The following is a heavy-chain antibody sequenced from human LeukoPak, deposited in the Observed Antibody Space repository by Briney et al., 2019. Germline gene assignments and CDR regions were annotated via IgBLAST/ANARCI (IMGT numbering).Heavy chain of an antibody. V-gene: IGHV3-21*01. CDR3: ARDGDYGESTLWY. J-gene: IGHJ4*02. D-gene: IGHD4-17*01. Sequence: GGSLRLSCAASGFTFSSYSMNWAGQAPGKGLKWVSSISSSSSYIYYADSVKGRFTISRDNAKNSLYLQMNSLRAEDTAVYYCARDGDYGESTLWYWGQGTLVTVSS. CDR2: ISSSSSYI. CDR1: GFTFSSYS.